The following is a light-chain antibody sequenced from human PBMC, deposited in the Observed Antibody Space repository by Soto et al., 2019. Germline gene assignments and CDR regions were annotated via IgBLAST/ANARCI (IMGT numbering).Light chain of an antibody. V-gene: IGKV3-11*01. J-gene: IGKJ1*01. CDR3: QQYGTSPRT. Sequence: EIVLTQSPATLSLSPGERVTLSCRASQSISSYLAWYQQKPGQAPRLLIYDASNRATGIPARFSGSGSGTDFTLTISSLEPEDSAVYYCQQYGTSPRTFGQGTKVDIK. CDR1: QSISSY. CDR2: DAS.